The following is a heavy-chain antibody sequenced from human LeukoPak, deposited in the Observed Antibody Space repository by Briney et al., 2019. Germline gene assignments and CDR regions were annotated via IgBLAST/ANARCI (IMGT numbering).Heavy chain of an antibody. Sequence: GGSLRLSCAASGFTVSSNYMSWVRQAPGKGLEWVSVIYSGGSTYYADSVKGRFTISRDNSKNTLYLQMNSLISEDTAVFYCARDTSYSSSSFQHWGQGTLVTVSS. CDR1: GFTVSSNY. J-gene: IGHJ1*01. CDR3: ARDTSYSSSSFQH. V-gene: IGHV3-53*05. D-gene: IGHD6-6*01. CDR2: IYSGGST.